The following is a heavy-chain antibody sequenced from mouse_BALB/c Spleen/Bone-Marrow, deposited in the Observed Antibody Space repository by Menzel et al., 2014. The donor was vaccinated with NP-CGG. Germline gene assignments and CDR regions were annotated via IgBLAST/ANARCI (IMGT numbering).Heavy chain of an antibody. CDR3: ARSYGYERSWFAY. D-gene: IGHD2-2*01. V-gene: IGHV1-18*01. CDR2: INPNNGGT. J-gene: IGHJ3*01. CDR1: GYTFTEYT. Sequence: VQLQQPGPELVKPGASVKISCKTSGYTFTEYTMHWVKQSHGKSLEWIGGINPNNGGTTYNQKLKGKATLTVDKSSSTAYMELRSLTSEDSAVYYCARSYGYERSWFAYWGQGTLVTVSA.